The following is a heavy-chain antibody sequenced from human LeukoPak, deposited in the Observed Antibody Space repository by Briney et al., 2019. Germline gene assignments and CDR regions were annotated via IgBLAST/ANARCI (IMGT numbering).Heavy chain of an antibody. CDR3: AREAEVRGVLYYYYYGMDV. J-gene: IGHJ6*02. CDR2: VNPSGGST. Sequence: GASVKVSCKASGYTFTSYYMHWVRQAPGQGLEWMGIVNPSGGSTSYAQKLQGRVTMTRDTSTSTVYMELSSLRSEDTAVYYCAREAEVRGVLYYYYYGMDVWGQGTTVTVSS. CDR1: GYTFTSYY. V-gene: IGHV1-46*03. D-gene: IGHD3-10*01.